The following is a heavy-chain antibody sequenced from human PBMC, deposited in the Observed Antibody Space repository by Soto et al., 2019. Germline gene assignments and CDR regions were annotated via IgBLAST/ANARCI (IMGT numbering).Heavy chain of an antibody. V-gene: IGHV4-30-2*01. CDR1: GGSISSGGYS. CDR3: ARGDDWFDP. J-gene: IGHJ5*02. CDR2: IYHSGST. Sequence: SETLSLTCAVSGGSISSGGYSWSWIRRPPGKGLEWIGYIYHSGSTYYNPSLKSRVTISVDRSKNQFSLKLSSVTAADTAVYYCARGDDWFDPWGQGTLVTVSS.